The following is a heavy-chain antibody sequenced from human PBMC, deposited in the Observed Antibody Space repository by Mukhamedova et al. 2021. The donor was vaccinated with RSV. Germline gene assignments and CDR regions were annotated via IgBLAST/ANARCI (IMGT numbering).Heavy chain of an antibody. Sequence: RQPPGEGLEWIGHIYYSGTTYYNPSLKSRITMAVDASKNQFSLKVDSVTAADTAVYYFARVAWELHFDLWGQGTLVTVSS. D-gene: IGHD1-26*01. J-gene: IGHJ4*02. CDR3: ARVAWELHFDL. V-gene: IGHV4-30-4*01. CDR2: IYYSGTT.